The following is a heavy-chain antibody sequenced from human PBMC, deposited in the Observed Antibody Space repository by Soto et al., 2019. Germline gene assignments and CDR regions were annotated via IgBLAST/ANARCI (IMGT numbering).Heavy chain of an antibody. Sequence: SETLSLTCVVSGYSFNSVHFWGWIRQPPGKGLQWTGSLSQNGGTYRNPSLRSRVTLSVDTSKNQFSLKLTSVTAADAAVYYSAAATLPGARFYGMDVWGQGSTVTVSS. V-gene: IGHV4-38-2*01. J-gene: IGHJ6*02. CDR2: LSQNGGT. D-gene: IGHD2-2*01. CDR1: GYSFNSVHF. CDR3: AAATLPGARFYGMDV.